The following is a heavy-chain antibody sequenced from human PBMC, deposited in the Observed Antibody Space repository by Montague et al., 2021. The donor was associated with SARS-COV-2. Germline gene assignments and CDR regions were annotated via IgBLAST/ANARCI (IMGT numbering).Heavy chain of an antibody. CDR2: INHSGST. J-gene: IGHJ6*03. CDR3: ARGVRQLGVRYYYYSIDV. CDR1: GGSFSGYY. Sequence: SETLSLTCAVYGGSFSGYYWSWIRQPPGKGLEWSGEINHSGSTNYNPSLKSRVTISMDTSKNQFSLKLSSVTAADTAVYYCARGVRQLGVRYYYYSIDVWDKGTTVTVPS. D-gene: IGHD6-6*01. V-gene: IGHV4-34*01.